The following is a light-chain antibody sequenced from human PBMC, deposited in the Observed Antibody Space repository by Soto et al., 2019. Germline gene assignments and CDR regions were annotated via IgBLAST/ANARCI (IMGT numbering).Light chain of an antibody. V-gene: IGLV1-44*01. CDR1: SSNIGSSI. Sequence: QPVLTQPPSASGTPGQRVTISCSGSSSNIGSSIVNWYQQVPGTAPKLLIYTDYQRPSGVPDRFSGSKSGTSASLAISGLQSEDEAHYYCAAWDDSLNGVVFGGGTKLTVL. CDR3: AAWDDSLNGVV. CDR2: TDY. J-gene: IGLJ2*01.